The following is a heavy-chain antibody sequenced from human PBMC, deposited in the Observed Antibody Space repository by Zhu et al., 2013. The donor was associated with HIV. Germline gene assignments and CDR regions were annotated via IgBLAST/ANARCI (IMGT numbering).Heavy chain of an antibody. D-gene: IGHD3-3*01. Sequence: VQLQESGSGLVKPSQTLSLTCAVSGGSISSGGYSWSWIRQPPGKGLEWIGYIYHSGSTYYNPSLKSRVTISVDRSKNQFSLKLSSVTAADTAVYYCARAGLYDFWSGWYVAPAPRXWYFDLWGRGTLVTVSS. J-gene: IGHJ2*01. CDR3: ARAGLYDFWSGWYVAPAPRXWYFDL. V-gene: IGHV4-30-2*01. CDR2: IYHSGST. CDR1: GGSISSGGYS.